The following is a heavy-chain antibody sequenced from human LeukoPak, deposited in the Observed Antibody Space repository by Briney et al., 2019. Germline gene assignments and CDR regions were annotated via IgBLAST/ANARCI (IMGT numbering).Heavy chain of an antibody. CDR1: GYTFTGYY. D-gene: IGHD3-3*01. CDR3: ARDVLRFLEWLPTKIYYYYYGMDV. Sequence: AASVKVSCKASGYTFTGYYMHWVRQAPGQGLEWMRWINPNSGGTNYAQKFQGRVTMTRDTSISTAYMELSRLRSDDTAVYYCARDVLRFLEWLPTKIYYYYYGMDVWGQGTTVTVSS. J-gene: IGHJ6*02. CDR2: INPNSGGT. V-gene: IGHV1-2*02.